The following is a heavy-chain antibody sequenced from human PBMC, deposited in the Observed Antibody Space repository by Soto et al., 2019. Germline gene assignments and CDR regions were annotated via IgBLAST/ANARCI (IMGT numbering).Heavy chain of an antibody. CDR1: GGSFSGYY. J-gene: IGHJ4*02. CDR3: AITIAVAGTGFDY. CDR2: INHSGST. D-gene: IGHD6-19*01. V-gene: IGHV4-34*01. Sequence: QVQLQQWGAGLLKPSETLSLTCAVYGGSFSGYYWSWIRQPPGKGLEWIGEINHSGSTNYNPSLKIRVTISVDTSKNQYALKLSSVTAADTAVYYCAITIAVAGTGFDYWGQGTLVTVSS.